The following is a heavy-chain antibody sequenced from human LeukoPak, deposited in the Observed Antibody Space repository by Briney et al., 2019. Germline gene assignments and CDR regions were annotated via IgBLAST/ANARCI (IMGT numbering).Heavy chain of an antibody. V-gene: IGHV3-48*03. CDR2: ISSSGSTI. CDR1: GFTFSSCE. CDR3: AREQWLVPNYYYYGMDV. Sequence: GGSLRLSCAASGFTFSSCEMNWVRQAPGKGLEWVSYISSSGSTIYYADSVKGRFTISRDNAKNSLYLQMNSLRAEDTAVYYCAREQWLVPNYYYYGMDVWGQGTTVTVSS. D-gene: IGHD6-19*01. J-gene: IGHJ6*02.